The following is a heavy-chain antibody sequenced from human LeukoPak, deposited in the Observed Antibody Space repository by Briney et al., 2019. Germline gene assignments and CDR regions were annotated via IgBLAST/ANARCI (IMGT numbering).Heavy chain of an antibody. D-gene: IGHD6-13*01. V-gene: IGHV1-2*02. CDR2: INPNSGGT. Sequence: ASVKVSCKASGYTFTDYFIHWVRQAPGQGLEWMGWINPNSGGTKYAQKFQGRVTLTRDTSIITAYLELSRLRSDDTAVYYCARPPAAGTDYWGQGALVTVSS. J-gene: IGHJ4*02. CDR1: GYTFTDYF. CDR3: ARPPAAGTDY.